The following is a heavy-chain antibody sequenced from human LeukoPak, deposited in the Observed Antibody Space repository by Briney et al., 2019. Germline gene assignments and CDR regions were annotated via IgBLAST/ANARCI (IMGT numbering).Heavy chain of an antibody. V-gene: IGHV4-38-2*02. D-gene: IGHD2-15*01. Sequence: SETLSLTCTVSGYSISSGYYWDWIRQPPGKGLEWIGSIYHSGSPYYNSSLKSRVTISVDTSKNQFSLKLSSVTAADTAVYYCARVGGGKLKHLFDYWGQGTLVTVSS. CDR1: GYSISSGYY. CDR3: ARVGGGKLKHLFDY. CDR2: IYHSGSP. J-gene: IGHJ4*02.